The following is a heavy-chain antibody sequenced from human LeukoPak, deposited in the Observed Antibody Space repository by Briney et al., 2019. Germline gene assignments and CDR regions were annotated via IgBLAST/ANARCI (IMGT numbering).Heavy chain of an antibody. Sequence: GGSLRLSCAASGFTFSSYGMHWVRQAPGKGLEWVAVIWYDGSNKYYADSVKGRFTISRDNSKNTLYLQMNSLRAEDTAVYYCARDGWELPSYDAFDIWGQGTMVTVSS. D-gene: IGHD1-26*01. J-gene: IGHJ3*02. CDR3: ARDGWELPSYDAFDI. CDR2: IWYDGSNK. CDR1: GFTFSSYG. V-gene: IGHV3-33*01.